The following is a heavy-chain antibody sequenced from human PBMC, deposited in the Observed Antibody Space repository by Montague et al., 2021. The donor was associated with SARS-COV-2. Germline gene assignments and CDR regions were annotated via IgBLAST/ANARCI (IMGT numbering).Heavy chain of an antibody. CDR2: ISGSGGNT. CDR3: AKAPTMVRGVYFDY. Sequence: SLRLSCAASGFNAMSWVRQAPGKGLEWVLVISGSGGNTYYADSVKGRFTIPRDNSKNTLYLQMNSLRDEDTAVYYCAKAPTMVRGVYFDYWGQGTLVTVSS. J-gene: IGHJ4*02. CDR1: GFNA. V-gene: IGHV3-23*01. D-gene: IGHD3-10*01.